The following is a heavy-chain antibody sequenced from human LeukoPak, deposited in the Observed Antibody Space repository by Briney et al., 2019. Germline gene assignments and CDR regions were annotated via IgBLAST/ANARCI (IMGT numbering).Heavy chain of an antibody. J-gene: IGHJ4*02. D-gene: IGHD3-10*01. CDR2: ISGSGGST. CDR3: AKGPYYYGSGSYSDY. V-gene: IGHV3-23*01. Sequence: HAGGSLRLSCAASGFTFSSYAMSWVRQAPGKGLEWVSAISGSGGSTYYADSVKGRFTISRDNSKNTLYLQMNSLRAEDTAVYYCAKGPYYYGSGSYSDYWGQGTLVTVSS. CDR1: GFTFSSYA.